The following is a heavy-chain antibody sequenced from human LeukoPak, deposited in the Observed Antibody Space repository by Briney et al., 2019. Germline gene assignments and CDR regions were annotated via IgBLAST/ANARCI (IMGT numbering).Heavy chain of an antibody. J-gene: IGHJ4*02. CDR1: GGSISSGDYF. CDR2: IYYSGST. D-gene: IGHD4-23*01. CDR3: ARDPEGYGGNSHFDY. V-gene: IGHV4-30-4*01. Sequence: PSETLSLTCTVSGGSISSGDYFWSWIRQPPGKGLEWIGYIYYSGSTYYNPSLKSRVTISVDTSKNQFSLKLSSVTAADTAVYYCARDPEGYGGNSHFDYWGQGTLVTVSS.